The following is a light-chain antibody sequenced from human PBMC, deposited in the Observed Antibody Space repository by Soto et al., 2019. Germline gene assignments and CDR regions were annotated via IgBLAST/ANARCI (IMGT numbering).Light chain of an antibody. CDR1: QSVSSN. V-gene: IGKV3-15*01. Sequence: EIVMTQSPATLSVSPGERATLSCRASQSVSSNLAWYQQKPGQAPRLLIYGASTRATGIPARFSGCGSGTEFTLTISSLQSVDFAVYYCQQSNNWPPITFGQGTRLEIK. J-gene: IGKJ5*01. CDR3: QQSNNWPPIT. CDR2: GAS.